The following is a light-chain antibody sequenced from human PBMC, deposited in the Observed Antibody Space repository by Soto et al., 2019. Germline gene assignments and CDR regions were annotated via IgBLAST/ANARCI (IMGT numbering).Light chain of an antibody. J-gene: IGLJ1*01. CDR1: NSDIGGYSY. CDR2: EVS. V-gene: IGLV2-14*01. CDR3: SSYTSSSTLV. Sequence: QSALTQPASVSGSPGQSIAISCTGTNSDIGGYSYVSWYQQHPGKAPKIMIYEVSNRPSGVSSRFSGSKSGNTASITISGLQAEVEAEYYCSSYTSSSTLVFGTGTKVTVL.